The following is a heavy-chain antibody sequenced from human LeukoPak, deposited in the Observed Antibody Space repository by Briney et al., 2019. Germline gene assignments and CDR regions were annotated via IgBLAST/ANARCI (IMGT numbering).Heavy chain of an antibody. V-gene: IGHV1-8*01. Sequence: ASVKVSCTASGYTFTSYDINWVRQAPGQGLEWMSCINPNSGNICYAQKFQGRVTMTRNTSISTAYMELSSLRAEDTAVYYCASDRDHITMVAVPAMIHPFDPWGQGTLVTVSS. CDR1: GYTFTSYD. CDR3: ASDRDHITMVAVPAMIHPFDP. J-gene: IGHJ5*02. D-gene: IGHD3-22*01. CDR2: INPNSGNI.